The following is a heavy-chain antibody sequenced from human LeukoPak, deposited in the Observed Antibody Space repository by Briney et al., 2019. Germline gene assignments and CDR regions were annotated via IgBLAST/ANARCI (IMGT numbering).Heavy chain of an antibody. CDR1: GGTFSSYA. Sequence: SVKVSCKASGGTFSSYAISWVRQAPGQGLEWMGRIIPILGIANYAQEFQGRVTITADKSTSTAYMELSSLRSEDTAVYYCARDRRYCSGGSCRVHYFDYWGQGTLVTVSS. CDR3: ARDRRYCSGGSCRVHYFDY. J-gene: IGHJ4*02. V-gene: IGHV1-69*04. D-gene: IGHD2-15*01. CDR2: IIPILGIA.